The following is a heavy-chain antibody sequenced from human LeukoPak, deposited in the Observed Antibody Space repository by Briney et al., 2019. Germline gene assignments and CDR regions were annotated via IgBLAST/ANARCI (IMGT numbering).Heavy chain of an antibody. J-gene: IGHJ4*02. D-gene: IGHD3-22*01. Sequence: ASVKVSCKASGYTFTNYGLIWVRQAPGQGLEWLGWISTYNGHTKYTQKLQGRVTMTTDTSTSTAYMELRSLRSADTAVYYCARGAPPRRSYDSSGYYSYYFDYWGQGTLVTVSS. V-gene: IGHV1-18*01. CDR3: ARGAPPRRSYDSSGYYSYYFDY. CDR1: GYTFTNYG. CDR2: ISTYNGHT.